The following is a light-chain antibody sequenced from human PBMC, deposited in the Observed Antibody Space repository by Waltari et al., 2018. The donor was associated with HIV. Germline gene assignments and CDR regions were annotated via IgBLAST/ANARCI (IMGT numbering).Light chain of an antibody. CDR3: QQYGTSVVS. CDR1: HSVNSNF. Sequence: DIVLAQSPGTLSLSPGERVTLSCRASHSVNSNFLAWYRLKPGQAPRTLIYGASNRASGIPDRFSGGGSGTDVSLTISSLEPEDSAVYYCQQYGTSVVSFGQGTRLEIK. V-gene: IGKV3-20*01. J-gene: IGKJ5*01. CDR2: GAS.